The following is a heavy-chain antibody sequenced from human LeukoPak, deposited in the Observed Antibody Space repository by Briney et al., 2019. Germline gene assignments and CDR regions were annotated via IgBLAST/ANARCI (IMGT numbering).Heavy chain of an antibody. CDR3: ARDTTALSLIDF. J-gene: IGHJ4*02. V-gene: IGHV1-18*01. D-gene: IGHD4-17*01. CDR1: GYTFTSYG. Sequence: ASVTVSFTASGYTFTSYGISWVRQAPGQGLEWMGWLSAYNGNTNYAQNLQGRGTMTTDTSTSTAYMELRSLRSDDTAVYFCARDTTALSLIDFWGQGTLVTVSS. CDR2: LSAYNGNT.